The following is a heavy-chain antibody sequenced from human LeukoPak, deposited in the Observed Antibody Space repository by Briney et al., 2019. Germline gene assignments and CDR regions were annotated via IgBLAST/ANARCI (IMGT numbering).Heavy chain of an antibody. CDR1: GGSISSYY. Sequence: PSETLSLTCTVSGGSISSYYWSWIRQPPGKGLEWIGCIYYSGSTNYNPSLKSRVTISVDTSKNQLSLKLSSVTAADTAVYYCARRAYYYGSGSYWYYFDYWGQGTLVTVSS. V-gene: IGHV4-59*01. D-gene: IGHD3-10*01. CDR2: IYYSGST. CDR3: ARRAYYYGSGSYWYYFDY. J-gene: IGHJ4*02.